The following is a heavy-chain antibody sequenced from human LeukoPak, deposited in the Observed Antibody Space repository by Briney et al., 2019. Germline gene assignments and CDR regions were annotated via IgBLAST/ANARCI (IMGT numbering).Heavy chain of an antibody. J-gene: IGHJ4*02. CDR3: TTDVRLITIFGYDY. CDR1: GFNFSSYS. CDR2: IKSKTDGGTT. D-gene: IGHD3-3*01. V-gene: IGHV3-15*01. Sequence: GGSLRLSCAASGFNFSSYSLNWVRQAPGKGLEWVGRIKSKTDGGTTDYAAPVKGRFTISRDDSKNTLYLQMNSLKTEDTAVYYCTTDVRLITIFGYDYWGQGTLVTVSS.